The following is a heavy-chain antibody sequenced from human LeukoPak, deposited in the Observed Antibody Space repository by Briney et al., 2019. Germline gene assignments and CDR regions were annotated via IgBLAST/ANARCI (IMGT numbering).Heavy chain of an antibody. CDR2: ISSSSSYI. V-gene: IGHV3-21*04. CDR1: GFTFSSYS. D-gene: IGHD1-1*01. J-gene: IGHJ4*02. CDR3: AKYAGTTLYYYFDH. Sequence: GGSLRLSCAASGFTFSSYSMNWVRQAPGKGLEWVSSISSSSSYIYYADSVKGRFTISRDNAKNSLYLQMNSLIAEDTAVYYCAKYAGTTLYYYFDHWGQGPLVTVSS.